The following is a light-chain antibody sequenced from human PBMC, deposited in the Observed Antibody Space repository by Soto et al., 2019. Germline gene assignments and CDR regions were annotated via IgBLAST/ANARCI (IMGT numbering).Light chain of an antibody. J-gene: IGLJ2*01. CDR1: NIGSKS. V-gene: IGLV3-21*04. CDR3: QVWDSSSDHPVV. CDR2: YDS. Sequence: SYELTQPPSVSVAPGKTARITCGGNNIGSKSVHWYQQKPGQAPVLVIDYDSDRPSGIPERFSGSNSGNTAPLTISRVEAGDEADYYCQVWDSSSDHPVVFGGGTKLTV.